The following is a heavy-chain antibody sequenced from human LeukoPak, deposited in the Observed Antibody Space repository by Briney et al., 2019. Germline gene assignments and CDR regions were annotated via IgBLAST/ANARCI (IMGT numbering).Heavy chain of an antibody. CDR3: ARAVFSSLLVGFDY. J-gene: IGHJ4*02. D-gene: IGHD1-26*01. CDR2: ISWDGGST. CDR1: GFRFDDFT. V-gene: IGHV3-43*01. Sequence: GGSLRLSCAASGFRFDDFTMHWVRQTPGKGLEWVSLISWDGGSTYYADSVKGRFTISRDNSKNSLYLQVNGLRTEDTAFYYCARAVFSSLLVGFDYWGQGTLVTVSS.